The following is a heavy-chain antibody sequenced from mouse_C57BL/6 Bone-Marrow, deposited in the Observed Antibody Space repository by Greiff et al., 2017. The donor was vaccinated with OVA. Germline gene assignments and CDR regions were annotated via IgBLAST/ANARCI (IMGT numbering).Heavy chain of an antibody. Sequence: VQLQQSGGDLVKPGGSLKLSCAASGFTFSSYGMSWVRQTPDKRLEWVATISSGGSYTYYPDSVKGRFTISRDNAKNTLYLQMSRLKSEDTARYYCARHGDYGSFVDYGGRGTTPTVSA. V-gene: IGHV5-6*01. CDR1: GFTFSSYG. CDR2: ISSGGSYT. J-gene: IGHJ2*01. CDR3: ARHGDYGSFVDY. D-gene: IGHD1-1*01.